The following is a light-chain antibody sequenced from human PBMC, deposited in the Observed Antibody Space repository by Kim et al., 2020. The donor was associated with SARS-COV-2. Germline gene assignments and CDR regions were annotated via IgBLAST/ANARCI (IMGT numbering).Light chain of an antibody. J-gene: IGLJ2*01. CDR2: GNS. Sequence: VTISCTGSSSNIGAGYDVHWYQQLPGTAPKLLIYGNSNRPSGVPDRFSGSKSGTSASLAITGLQAEDEADYYCQSYDSSLSDSVVFGGGTQLTVL. V-gene: IGLV1-40*01. CDR3: QSYDSSLSDSVV. CDR1: SSNIGAGYD.